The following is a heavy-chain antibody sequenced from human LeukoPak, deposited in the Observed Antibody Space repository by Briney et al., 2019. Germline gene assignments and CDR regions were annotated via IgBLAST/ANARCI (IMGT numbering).Heavy chain of an antibody. V-gene: IGHV4-59*13. CDR1: GGSISGYY. Sequence: SETLSLTCTVSGGSISGYYWSWIRQPAGKGPEWIGHMYNSETINYNPSLKSRVTISVDTSKNQFSLKLSSVTAADTAVYYCASSRGVLGVRFDYWGQGTLVTVSS. CDR3: ASSRGVLGVRFDY. D-gene: IGHD3-10*01. CDR2: MYNSETI. J-gene: IGHJ4*02.